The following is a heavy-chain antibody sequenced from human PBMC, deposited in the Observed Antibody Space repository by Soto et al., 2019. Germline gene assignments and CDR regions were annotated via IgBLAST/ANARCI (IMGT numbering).Heavy chain of an antibody. CDR3: AKDMATQASGRPHDAFDI. Sequence: EVQLVESGGGLVQPGRSLRLSCAASGFTFDDYAMQWVRQAPGKGLEWVSGISWNSGSIGYADSVKGRFTISRDNAKNSLYLQMISLRAEDTALYYCAKDMATQASGRPHDAFDIWGQGTMVTVSS. V-gene: IGHV3-9*01. CDR1: GFTFDDYA. D-gene: IGHD3-10*01. CDR2: ISWNSGSI. J-gene: IGHJ3*02.